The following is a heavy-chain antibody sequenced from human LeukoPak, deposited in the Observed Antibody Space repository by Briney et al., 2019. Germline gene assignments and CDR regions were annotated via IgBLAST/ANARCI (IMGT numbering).Heavy chain of an antibody. D-gene: IGHD2-15*01. J-gene: IGHJ6*03. CDR3: ARARLTYCSGGSCYSGSYMDV. CDR1: GYTFTGYY. Sequence: ASVKVSCKASGYTFTGYYMHWVRQAPGQGLGWMGWINPNSGGTNYAQKFQGRVTMTRDTSISTAYMELSRLRSDDTAVYYCARARLTYCSGGSCYSGSYMDVWGKGTTVTVSS. CDR2: INPNSGGT. V-gene: IGHV1-2*02.